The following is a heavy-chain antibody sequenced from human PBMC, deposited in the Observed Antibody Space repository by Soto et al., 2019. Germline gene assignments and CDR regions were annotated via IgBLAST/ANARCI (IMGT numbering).Heavy chain of an antibody. CDR3: ARGDSTDCSNGVCSFFYNHDMDV. CDR2: TTPKSGGT. CDR1: GYSFTDYH. D-gene: IGHD2-8*01. V-gene: IGHV1-2*04. J-gene: IGHJ6*02. Sequence: QVQLVQSGAEVKKPGASVKVSCKASGYSFTDYHIHWVRQAPGQGLEGLGRTTPKSGGTSTAQKFQGWVTMTTDTSISTASMELTRLTSDDTAIYYCARGDSTDCSNGVCSFFYNHDMDVWGQGTTVTVSS.